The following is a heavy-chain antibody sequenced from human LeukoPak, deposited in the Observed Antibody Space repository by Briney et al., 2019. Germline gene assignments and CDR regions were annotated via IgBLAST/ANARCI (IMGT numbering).Heavy chain of an antibody. CDR1: GFTFSSYG. D-gene: IGHD3-9*01. J-gene: IGHJ4*02. CDR3: AGDLRHLKYYDIFTGFDY. V-gene: IGHV3-23*01. CDR2: ITATSSST. Sequence: SGGSLRLSCAASGFTFSSYGMSWVRQAPGKGLEWVSAITATSSSTHDADSVQGRFTISRDNSKNTLYLQMNSLRSEDTALYRCAGDLRHLKYYDIFTGFDYWGQGTLVTVSS.